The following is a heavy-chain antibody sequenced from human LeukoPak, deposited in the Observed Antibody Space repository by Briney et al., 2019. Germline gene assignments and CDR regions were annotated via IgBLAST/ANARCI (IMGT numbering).Heavy chain of an antibody. V-gene: IGHV3-23*01. Sequence: PGGSLRLSCAASGFTFSSYAMSWVRQAPGKGLEWVSAISGSGGSTYYADSVKGRFTISRDNSKNTLSLQVNTLRAEDTAVYYCARASGIYGSGWYFDYWGQGTLVTVSS. J-gene: IGHJ4*02. CDR1: GFTFSSYA. CDR2: ISGSGGST. D-gene: IGHD6-19*01. CDR3: ARASGIYGSGWYFDY.